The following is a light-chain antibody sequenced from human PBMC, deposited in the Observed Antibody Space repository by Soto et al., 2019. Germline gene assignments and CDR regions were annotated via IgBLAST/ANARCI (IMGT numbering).Light chain of an antibody. CDR2: DAS. V-gene: IGKV1-13*02. CDR3: QHMRT. CDR1: QGIHNF. Sequence: IQMTQSPSSLSAFVGDSVTMSCRASQGIHNFLAWYQHKPGKAPKLLISDASTLESGVPSRFSGSGFGTEFSLTISSLQPDDFGSYYCQHMRTFGQGTKVDIK. J-gene: IGKJ1*01.